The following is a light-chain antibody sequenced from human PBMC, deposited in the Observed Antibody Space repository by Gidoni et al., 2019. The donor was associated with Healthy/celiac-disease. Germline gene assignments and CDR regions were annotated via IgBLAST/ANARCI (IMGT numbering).Light chain of an antibody. CDR1: QRLLHSNGYNY. J-gene: IGKJ4*02. V-gene: IGKV2-28*01. Sequence: DIVLTQSPLSLPVTPGEPASISCRSSQRLLHSNGYNYLDWYLQKPGQSQQLLIYVGSNRAAGVPDRDSGSGSGTELTLKISRVEAEDVGVYYCRQALQTPLTFGGGTKVEIK. CDR2: VGS. CDR3: RQALQTPLT.